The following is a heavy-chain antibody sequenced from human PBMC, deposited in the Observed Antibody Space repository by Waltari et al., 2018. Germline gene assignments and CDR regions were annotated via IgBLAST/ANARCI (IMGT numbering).Heavy chain of an antibody. Sequence: EVQLLESGGGLVQPGGSLRLSCAASAVTFSSYAMCWVRPAPGKGLEWVSDISNSGGTTYYADSVKGRFTISRDNSKNTMYLKMNSLRVEDTAVYYCAKDLWLPHDYWGQGTLVTVSS. CDR1: AVTFSSYA. J-gene: IGHJ4*02. CDR3: AKDLWLPHDY. CDR2: ISNSGGTT. D-gene: IGHD5-12*01. V-gene: IGHV3-23*01.